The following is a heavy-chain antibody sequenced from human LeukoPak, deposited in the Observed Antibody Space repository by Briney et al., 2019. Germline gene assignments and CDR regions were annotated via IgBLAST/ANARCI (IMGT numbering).Heavy chain of an antibody. CDR3: ARESMVRGVIIRYFDY. D-gene: IGHD3-10*01. Sequence: SETLSLTCTVSGGSISSGGYYWSWIRQHPGKGLEWIGYIYYSGSTYYNPSLKSRVTISVDTSKNQFSLKLNSVTAADTAVYYCARESMVRGVIIRYFDYWGQGTLVTVSS. V-gene: IGHV4-31*03. CDR1: GGSISSGGYY. J-gene: IGHJ4*02. CDR2: IYYSGST.